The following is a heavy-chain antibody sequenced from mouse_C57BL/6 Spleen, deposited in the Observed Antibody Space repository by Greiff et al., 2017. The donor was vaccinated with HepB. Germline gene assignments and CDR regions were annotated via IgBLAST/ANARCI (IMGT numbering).Heavy chain of an antibody. CDR3: ARSSLYWYFDV. CDR2: IYPGDGDT. J-gene: IGHJ1*03. Sequence: QVQLKQSGAELVKPGASVKISCKASGYAFSSYWMNWVKQRPGKGLEWIGQIYPGDGDTNYNGKFKGKATLTADKSSSTAYMQLSSLTSEDSAVYFCARSSLYWYFDVWGTGTTVTVSS. CDR1: GYAFSSYW. V-gene: IGHV1-80*01.